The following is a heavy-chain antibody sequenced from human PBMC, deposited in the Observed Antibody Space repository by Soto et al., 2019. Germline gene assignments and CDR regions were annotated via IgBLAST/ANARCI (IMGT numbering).Heavy chain of an antibody. V-gene: IGHV4-39*07. D-gene: IGHD6-6*01. CDR1: GGSISSSCYY. CDR2: IYYSGST. J-gene: IGHJ5*02. Sequence: PSETLSLTCTVSGGSISSSCYYWGWIRQPPGKGLEWIGSIYYSGSTNYNPSLKSRVTISVDTSKNQFSLKLSSVTAADTAVYYCARGGSYSSSSGNWFDPWGQGTLVTVSS. CDR3: ARGGSYSSSSGNWFDP.